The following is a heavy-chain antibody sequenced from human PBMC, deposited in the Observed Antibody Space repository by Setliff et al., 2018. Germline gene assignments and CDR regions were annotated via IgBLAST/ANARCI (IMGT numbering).Heavy chain of an antibody. Sequence: ASVKVSCKASGYTFTSYAMNWVRQAPGQGLEWMGWINTNTGNPTYARGFTGRFVFSLDTSVSTAYLQISSLKAEDTAVYYCARVPIDYYDSSGYYSEELFDYWGQGTLVTVSS. V-gene: IGHV7-4-1*02. J-gene: IGHJ4*02. D-gene: IGHD3-22*01. CDR1: GYTFTSYA. CDR3: ARVPIDYYDSSGYYSEELFDY. CDR2: INTNTGNP.